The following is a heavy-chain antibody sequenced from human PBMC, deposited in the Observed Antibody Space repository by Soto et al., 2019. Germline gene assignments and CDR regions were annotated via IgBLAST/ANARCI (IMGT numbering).Heavy chain of an antibody. CDR2: ISSSSSYI. Sequence: EVQLVESGGGLVKPGGSLRLSCAASGFTFSSYSMNWVRQAPGKGLEWVSSISSSSSYIYYADSVKGRFTISRDNAKNSLYLQMNSLRAEDTAVYYCAKLRGLWSGSMDVWGQGTTVTVSS. CDR1: GFTFSSYS. D-gene: IGHD2-21*01. CDR3: AKLRGLWSGSMDV. V-gene: IGHV3-21*01. J-gene: IGHJ6*02.